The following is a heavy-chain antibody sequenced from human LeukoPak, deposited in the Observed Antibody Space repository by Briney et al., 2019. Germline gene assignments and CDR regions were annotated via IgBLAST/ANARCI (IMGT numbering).Heavy chain of an antibody. V-gene: IGHV4-4*07. CDR1: GGSISSYY. J-gene: IGHJ3*02. CDR3: AREGNVYRDAFDI. Sequence: PSETLSLTCTASGGSISSYYWSWLRQPAGKGLEWIGRIYTSGSNNYNPSLKSRVTMSVDTSKNQFSLKLSSVTAADTAVYYCAREGNVYRDAFDIWGQGTMVTVSS. CDR2: IYTSGSN. D-gene: IGHD3-16*02.